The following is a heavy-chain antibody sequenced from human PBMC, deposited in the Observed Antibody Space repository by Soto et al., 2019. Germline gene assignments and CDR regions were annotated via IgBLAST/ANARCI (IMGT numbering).Heavy chain of an antibody. V-gene: IGHV6-1*01. J-gene: IGHJ4*02. CDR1: GEGVSSNSAA. CDR2: TYYRSKWYN. CDR3: ARATGIAAAGAWYFDY. Sequence: SQTLSLTCAISGEGVSSNSAAWNWIRQSPSRGLEWLGRTYYRSKWYNDYAVSVKSRITINPDTAKNQFSLQLTSVTPEDTAVYYCARATGIAAAGAWYFDYWGQGTLVTVSS. D-gene: IGHD6-13*01.